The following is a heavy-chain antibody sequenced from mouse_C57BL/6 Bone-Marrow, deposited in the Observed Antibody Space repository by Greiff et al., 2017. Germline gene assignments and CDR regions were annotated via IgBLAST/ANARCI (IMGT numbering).Heavy chain of an antibody. CDR2: IRNKANGYTT. CDR3: ARYGANWENPYWYFDV. CDR1: GFTFTDYY. Sequence: DVKRVESGGGLVQPGGSLSLSCAASGFTFTDYYMSWVRQPPGKALEWLGFIRNKANGYTTEYSASVKGRFTISRDNSQSILYLQMNALRAEDSATYYCARYGANWENPYWYFDVWGTGTTVTVSS. D-gene: IGHD4-1*01. V-gene: IGHV7-3*01. J-gene: IGHJ1*03.